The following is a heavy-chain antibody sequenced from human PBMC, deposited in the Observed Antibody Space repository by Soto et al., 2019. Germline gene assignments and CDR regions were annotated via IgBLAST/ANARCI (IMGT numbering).Heavy chain of an antibody. J-gene: IGHJ4*02. Sequence: QVQLQESGPGLVKPSQTLSLTYTVSGGSISSGGSYWSWLRQHPGKGLEWIGYIYYTGSTYYNPSLKSRVSVSLDTSKSQFSLKLYSVTAADTAVYYCARGHSSSLTPFFYFDYWGLGTLVTVSS. D-gene: IGHD6-13*01. V-gene: IGHV4-31*03. CDR2: IYYTGST. CDR1: GGSISSGGSY. CDR3: ARGHSSSLTPFFYFDY.